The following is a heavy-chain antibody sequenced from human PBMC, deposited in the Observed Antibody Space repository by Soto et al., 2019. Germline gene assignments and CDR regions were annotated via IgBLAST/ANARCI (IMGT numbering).Heavy chain of an antibody. CDR3: ARLETWYYYDSSGYYFDY. Sequence: PSETLSLTCTVSGDSISAYSWSWVRQPPGKGLEWIGNIHYNGNTKYNPSLKSRVSMSVDTSKNQFSLKLSSVTAADTAVYYCARLETWYYYDSSGYYFDYWGQGTLVTVSS. V-gene: IGHV4-59*08. CDR1: GDSISAYS. D-gene: IGHD3-22*01. CDR2: IHYNGNT. J-gene: IGHJ4*02.